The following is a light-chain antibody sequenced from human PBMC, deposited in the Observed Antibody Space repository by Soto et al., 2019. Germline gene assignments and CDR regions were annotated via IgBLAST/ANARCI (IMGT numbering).Light chain of an antibody. V-gene: IGLV2-23*01. CDR3: CSYEGRNTSVV. Sequence: QSVLTQPASVSGSPGQSIIISCTGTSSDVGSYDLVSWYRQRPGKAPKLMIYEGTKRPSGVSNRYSASKSGNTASLTISGLQAEDEADYFCCSYEGRNTSVVFGGGTKLTVL. CDR2: EGT. J-gene: IGLJ2*01. CDR1: SSDVGSYDL.